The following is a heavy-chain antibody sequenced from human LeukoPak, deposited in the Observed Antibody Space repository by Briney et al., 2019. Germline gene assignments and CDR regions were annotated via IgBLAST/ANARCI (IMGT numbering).Heavy chain of an antibody. CDR3: ARAEQYQLLLH. Sequence: ASVKVSCKASGYTFTSYGITWVRQAPGQGLEWMGWISAYNGNTNYAQKLQGRVTMTTDKSTSTAYLDLRSLRYDDTAVYYCARAEQYQLLLHWGQGTLVTVSS. CDR2: ISAYNGNT. D-gene: IGHD2-2*01. V-gene: IGHV1-18*01. J-gene: IGHJ4*02. CDR1: GYTFTSYG.